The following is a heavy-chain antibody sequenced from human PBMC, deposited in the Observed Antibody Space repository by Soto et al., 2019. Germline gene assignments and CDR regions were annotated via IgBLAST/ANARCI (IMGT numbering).Heavy chain of an antibody. CDR1: GGSISNYY. Sequence: ASETLSHTCTVSGGSISNYYWSWIRQPPGRGLEWIGHIFYSGSTNYNPALKSRVTISVDTSKSQFSLKLSSVTAADTAVYYCAKVSGYNYGYFGWFDPWGQGPLVPVS. V-gene: IGHV4-59*01. CDR2: IFYSGST. J-gene: IGHJ5*02. CDR3: AKVSGYNYGYFGWFDP. D-gene: IGHD5-18*01.